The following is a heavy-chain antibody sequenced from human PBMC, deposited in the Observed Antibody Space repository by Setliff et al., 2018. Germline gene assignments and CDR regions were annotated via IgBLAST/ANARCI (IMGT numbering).Heavy chain of an antibody. CDR1: GFSFSSYG. CDR2: ISYDGSRK. D-gene: IGHD2-15*01. CDR3: ARTCSGSGCYAGLES. Sequence: GGSLRLSCEGPGFSFSSYGLHWVRQTPGKGLEWVAVISYDGSRKFHADSVKGRFTISRDNSKKTLYLQMNSLRPEDTAVYYCARTCSGSGCYAGLESWGQGTPVTVSS. V-gene: IGHV3-30*03. J-gene: IGHJ4*02.